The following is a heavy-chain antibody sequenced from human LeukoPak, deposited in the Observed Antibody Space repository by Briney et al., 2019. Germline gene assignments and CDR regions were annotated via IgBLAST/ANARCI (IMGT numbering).Heavy chain of an antibody. J-gene: IGHJ4*01. V-gene: IGHV3-23*01. D-gene: IGHD3-22*01. CDR2: ISGSGGST. CDR3: AKSDSSGYYFRCDY. CDR1: GFTFSSYA. Sequence: PGGSRRLSCAASGFTFSSYAMSWVRQAPGKGLEWVSAISGSGGSTYYADSVKGRFTISRDNSKNTLYLQMNSLRAEDTAVYYCAKSDSSGYYFRCDYWGQGTLVTVSS.